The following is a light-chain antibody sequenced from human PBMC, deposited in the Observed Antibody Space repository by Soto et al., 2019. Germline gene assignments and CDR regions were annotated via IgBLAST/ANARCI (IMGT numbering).Light chain of an antibody. Sequence: QSALTQPRSVSGSPGQSVTIFCTGTSSDVGAYDHVSWYQQHPGKAPKLMIHDVNQRPSGVPDRLSGSKSGNTASLTISGLQAEDEADYYCCSFAAMSGYVFGTGTKLTVL. CDR1: SSDVGAYDH. CDR3: CSFAAMSGYV. CDR2: DVN. V-gene: IGLV2-11*01. J-gene: IGLJ1*01.